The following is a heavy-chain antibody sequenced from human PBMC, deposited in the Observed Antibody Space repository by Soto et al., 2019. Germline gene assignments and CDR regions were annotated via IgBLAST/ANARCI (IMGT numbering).Heavy chain of an antibody. CDR1: GGSFSGYY. V-gene: IGHV4-34*01. D-gene: IGHD2-15*01. Sequence: KPSETLSLTCAVYGGSFSGYYWSWIRQPPGKGLEWIGEINHSGSTNYNPSLKSRVTISVDTSKNQFSLKLSSVTAADTAVYYCARVRVGGYCSGGSCYSENPYYYGMDVWGQGTTVTVSS. CDR3: ARVRVGGYCSGGSCYSENPYYYGMDV. CDR2: INHSGST. J-gene: IGHJ6*02.